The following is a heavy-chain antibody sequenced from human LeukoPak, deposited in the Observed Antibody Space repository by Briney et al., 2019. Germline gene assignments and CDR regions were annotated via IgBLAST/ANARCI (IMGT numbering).Heavy chain of an antibody. CDR1: GGSISSYY. J-gene: IGHJ5*02. V-gene: IGHV4-59*12. D-gene: IGHD6-13*01. Sequence: SETLSLTCTVSGGSISSYYWSWIRQPPGKGLEWIGYIYYSGSTNYNPSLKSRVTISVDTSKNQFSLQLNSVTPEDTAVYYCARTEYSSSWSPWGFDPWGQGTLVTVSS. CDR2: IYYSGST. CDR3: ARTEYSSSWSPWGFDP.